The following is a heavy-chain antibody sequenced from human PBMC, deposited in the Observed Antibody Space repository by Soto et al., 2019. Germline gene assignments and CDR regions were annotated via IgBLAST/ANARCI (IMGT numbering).Heavy chain of an antibody. Sequence: GGSLRLSCAASGLTFRSYWMHWVRQAPGKGLVWVSRINTDGSVAMYVDSVKGRFTISRDNAKNSLYLHMNSLRAEDTAVYYCVGDMQLWRLDSWGKGTLVTVSS. D-gene: IGHD3-16*01. CDR3: VGDMQLWRLDS. V-gene: IGHV3-74*03. CDR2: INTDGSVA. CDR1: GLTFRSYW. J-gene: IGHJ4*02.